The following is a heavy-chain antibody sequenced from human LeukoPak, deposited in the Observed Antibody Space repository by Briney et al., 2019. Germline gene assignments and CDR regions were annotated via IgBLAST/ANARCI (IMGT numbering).Heavy chain of an antibody. D-gene: IGHD3-3*01. CDR2: IYYSGST. CDR3: ARGRNYDFWSGYYTLNWFDP. Sequence: PSETLSLTCTVSGGSISSSSYYWGWIRQPPGKGLEWIGYIYYSGSTNYNPSLKSRVTISVDTSKNQFSLKLSSVTAADTAVYYCARGRNYDFWSGYYTLNWFDPWGQGTLVTVSS. CDR1: GGSISSSSYY. V-gene: IGHV4-61*05. J-gene: IGHJ5*02.